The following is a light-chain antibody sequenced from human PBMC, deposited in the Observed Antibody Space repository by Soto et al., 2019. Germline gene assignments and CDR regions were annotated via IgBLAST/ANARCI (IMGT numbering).Light chain of an antibody. V-gene: IGLV1-44*01. Sequence: QSVLTQPPSASGTPGQRVTISCSGSSSNIGSNTVNWYQQLPGTAPKLLIYSNNQRPSGVPDRFSGSKSGTSASLAISGLQSEDEAEYYCAEWDDSLKCSYVSGPGTEVTVL. J-gene: IGLJ1*01. CDR2: SNN. CDR1: SSNIGSNT. CDR3: AEWDDSLKCSYV.